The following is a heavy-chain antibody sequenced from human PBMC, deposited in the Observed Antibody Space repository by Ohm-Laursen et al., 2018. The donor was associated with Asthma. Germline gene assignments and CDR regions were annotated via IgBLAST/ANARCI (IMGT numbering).Heavy chain of an antibody. CDR1: GFTFSSYG. Sequence: SLRLSCAASGFTFSSYGMHWVRQAPGKGLEWVAVIWYDGSNKYYADSVKGRFTISRDNSKDTLYLQMNSLRAEDTAVYYCASLGYCSGGSCTPGSPYFDYWGQGTLVTVSS. D-gene: IGHD2-15*01. V-gene: IGHV3-33*01. CDR2: IWYDGSNK. CDR3: ASLGYCSGGSCTPGSPYFDY. J-gene: IGHJ4*02.